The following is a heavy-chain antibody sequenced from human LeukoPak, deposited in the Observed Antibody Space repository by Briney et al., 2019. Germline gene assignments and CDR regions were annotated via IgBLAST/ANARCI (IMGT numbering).Heavy chain of an antibody. CDR3: ARGVRGSYGTDL. CDR1: GFSFNSYT. Sequence: GGSLRLSCLASGFSFNSYTMNWVREAPGKGLVWVSTISPVSSYTWYAESVKGRFTISRDNPKNSLYLQMDSLRAEDTAVYYCARGVRGSYGTDLWGQGTLVTVSS. V-gene: IGHV3-21*01. J-gene: IGHJ5*02. CDR2: ISPVSSYT. D-gene: IGHD1-26*01.